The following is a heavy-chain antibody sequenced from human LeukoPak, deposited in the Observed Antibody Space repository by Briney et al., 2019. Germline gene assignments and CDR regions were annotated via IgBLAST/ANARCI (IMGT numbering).Heavy chain of an antibody. CDR1: GYTFTSYG. CDR3: ARDIPILRFLEWFQPNDAFDI. D-gene: IGHD3-3*01. J-gene: IGHJ3*02. Sequence: GASVKVSCKASGYTFTSYGISWVRQAPGQGLEWMGWINGYNGNTHYAQKLQGRVTMTTDTSTSTAYMELRSLRSDDTAVYYCARDIPILRFLEWFQPNDAFDIWGQGTMVTVSS. V-gene: IGHV1-18*04. CDR2: INGYNGNT.